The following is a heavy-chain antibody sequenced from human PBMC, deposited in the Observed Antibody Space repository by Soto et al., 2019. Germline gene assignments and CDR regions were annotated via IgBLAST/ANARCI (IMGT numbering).Heavy chain of an antibody. Sequence: GGSLRLSCAASGFTVSSNYMSWVRQAPGKGLEWVSVIYSGGSTYYADSVKGRFTISRHNSKNTLYLQMNSLRAEDTAVYYCAKDHVGQFADYFDYWGQGTLVTVSS. V-gene: IGHV3-53*04. D-gene: IGHD3-16*01. CDR2: IYSGGST. CDR1: GFTVSSNY. J-gene: IGHJ4*02. CDR3: AKDHVGQFADYFDY.